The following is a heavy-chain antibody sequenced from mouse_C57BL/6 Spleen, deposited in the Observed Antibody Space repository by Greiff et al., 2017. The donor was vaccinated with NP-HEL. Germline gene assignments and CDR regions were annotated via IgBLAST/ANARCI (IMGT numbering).Heavy chain of an antibody. J-gene: IGHJ3*01. Sequence: QVQLQQSGAELARPGASVKLSCKASGYTFTSYGISWVKQRTGQGLEWIGEIYPRSGNTYYNEKFKGKATLTADKSSSTAYMELRSLTSEDSAVYFCVPDYGNYVFAYWGQGTLVTVSA. D-gene: IGHD2-1*01. V-gene: IGHV1-81*01. CDR1: GYTFTSYG. CDR3: VPDYGNYVFAY. CDR2: IYPRSGNT.